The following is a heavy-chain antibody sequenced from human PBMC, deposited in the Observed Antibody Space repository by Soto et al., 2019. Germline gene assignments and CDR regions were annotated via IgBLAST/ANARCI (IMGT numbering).Heavy chain of an antibody. D-gene: IGHD1-26*01. Sequence: QVQLVESGGGVVQPGRSLRLSCAASGFTFSSYGMHWVRQAPGKGLEWVAVISYDGSNKYYADSVKGRFTISRDNSKNTLYLQMNSLRAEDTAVYYCAKDRGRVANYYYYGMDVWGQGTTVTVSS. J-gene: IGHJ6*02. CDR1: GFTFSSYG. CDR2: ISYDGSNK. V-gene: IGHV3-30*18. CDR3: AKDRGRVANYYYYGMDV.